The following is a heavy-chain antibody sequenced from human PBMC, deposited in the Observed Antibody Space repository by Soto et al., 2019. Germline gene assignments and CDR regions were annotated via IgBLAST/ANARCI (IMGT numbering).Heavy chain of an antibody. CDR2: TYYRSKWYN. CDR3: ARGSYDYRNYYYYYGMDV. V-gene: IGHV6-1*01. D-gene: IGHD5-12*01. J-gene: IGHJ6*02. CDR1: GDSVSSNSAA. Sequence: SQTLSLTCAISGDSVSSNSAAWNWIRQSPSRGLEWLGRTYYRSKWYNDYAVSVKSRITINPDTSKNQFSLQLNSVTPEDTAVYYCARGSYDYRNYYYYYGMDVWGQGTTVTVSS.